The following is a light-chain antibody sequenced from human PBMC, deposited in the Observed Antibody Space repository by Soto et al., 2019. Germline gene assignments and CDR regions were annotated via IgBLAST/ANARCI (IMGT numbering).Light chain of an antibody. V-gene: IGKV1-5*01. Sequence: DIQMTQSPSTLSASVGDRVTITCRASQSISSWLAWYQQKPGKAPKLLIYDASRLGSGVPSRFSGSGSGTGFTLTISSLQADDFAAYYCQQYNSYSTFGQGTKVEIK. CDR3: QQYNSYST. CDR2: DAS. CDR1: QSISSW. J-gene: IGKJ1*01.